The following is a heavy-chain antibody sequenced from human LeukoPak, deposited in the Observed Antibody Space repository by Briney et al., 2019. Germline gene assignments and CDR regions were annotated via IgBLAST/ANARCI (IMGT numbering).Heavy chain of an antibody. CDR2: IRVSGGNT. V-gene: IGHV3-23*01. CDR1: GFTFSIYA. CDR3: AKEQVNYYTGSDHYYFGPLDN. Sequence: GGSLRLSCGASGFTFSIYAMRWVRQAPGKGLEWVSGIRVSGGNTDYADSVKGRFTISRDNSKNTLFLQMNRLRAEDTAVYYCAKEQVNYYTGSDHYYFGPLDNWGQGTLVTVSS. D-gene: IGHD3-22*01. J-gene: IGHJ4*02.